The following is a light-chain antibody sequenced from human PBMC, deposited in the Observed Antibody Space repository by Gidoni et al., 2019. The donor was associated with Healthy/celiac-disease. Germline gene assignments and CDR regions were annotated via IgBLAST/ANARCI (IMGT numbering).Light chain of an antibody. Sequence: QSALTQPASVSGSPGQSSTISCTGTSSDVGSYNLVSWYQQHPCKAPKLMIYEVSKRPSGVSNRFSGSKSGNTASLTISGLQAEDEADYYCCSYAGSSTYVVFGGGTKLTVL. CDR1: SSDVGSYNL. CDR3: CSYAGSSTYVV. J-gene: IGLJ2*01. V-gene: IGLV2-23*02. CDR2: EVS.